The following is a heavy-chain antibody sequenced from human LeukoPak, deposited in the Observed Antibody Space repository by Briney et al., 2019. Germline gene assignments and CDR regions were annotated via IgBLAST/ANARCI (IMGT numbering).Heavy chain of an antibody. Sequence: GGSLRLSCAASGFTFSSYGMHWVRQAPGKGLEWVAFIRYDGSNKYYADSVKGRFTISRDNSKNTLYLQMNSLRAEDTAVYYCAKPSGSHADAFDIWGQGTMVTVSS. J-gene: IGHJ3*02. CDR3: AKPSGSHADAFDI. D-gene: IGHD1-26*01. V-gene: IGHV3-30*02. CDR2: IRYDGSNK. CDR1: GFTFSSYG.